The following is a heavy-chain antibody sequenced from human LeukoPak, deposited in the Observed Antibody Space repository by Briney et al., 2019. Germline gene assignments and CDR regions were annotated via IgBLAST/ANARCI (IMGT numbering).Heavy chain of an antibody. V-gene: IGHV1-69*04. CDR2: IIPILGIA. CDR1: GNTFSGYY. D-gene: IGHD4-11*01. J-gene: IGHJ4*02. Sequence: SVKVSCKASGNTFSGYYMHWVRQAPGQGLEWMGRIIPILGIANYAQKFQGRVTITADKSTSTAYMELSSLRSEDTAVYYCARGRRGYSNYQDYWGQGTLVTVSS. CDR3: ARGRRGYSNYQDY.